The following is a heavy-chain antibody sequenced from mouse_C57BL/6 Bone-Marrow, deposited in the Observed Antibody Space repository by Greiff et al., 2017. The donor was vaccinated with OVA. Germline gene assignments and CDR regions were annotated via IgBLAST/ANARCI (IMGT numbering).Heavy chain of an antibody. CDR2: IYPRSGNT. J-gene: IGHJ3*01. D-gene: IGHD2-1*01. Sequence: QVQLQQSGAELARPGASVKLSCKASGYTFTSYGISWVKQRTGQGLEWIGEIYPRSGNTYYSEKFKGKATLTADKSSSTAYMELRSLTSEDSAVYFCARRGIYYGNPFAYWGQGTLVTVSA. CDR3: ARRGIYYGNPFAY. V-gene: IGHV1-81*01. CDR1: GYTFTSYG.